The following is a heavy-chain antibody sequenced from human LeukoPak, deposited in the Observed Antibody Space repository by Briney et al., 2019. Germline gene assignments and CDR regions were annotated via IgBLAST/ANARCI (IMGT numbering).Heavy chain of an antibody. J-gene: IGHJ4*02. CDR1: GFSFSNYA. CDR3: AKDRSTSGSYFDY. V-gene: IGHV3-23*01. D-gene: IGHD3-10*01. Sequence: GGSLRLSCAASGFSFSNYAISWVRQAPGKGLEWVSAISGSGGSTYYVDSVKGRFTVSRDNSKNTLYLQMNSLRAEDTAVYYCAKDRSTSGSYFDYWGQGTLVTVSS. CDR2: ISGSGGST.